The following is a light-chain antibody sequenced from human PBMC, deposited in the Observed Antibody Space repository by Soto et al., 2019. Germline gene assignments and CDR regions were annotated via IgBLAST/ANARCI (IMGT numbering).Light chain of an antibody. V-gene: IGKV3-20*01. CDR2: GVG. Sequence: EIVLTQSPGTLSLSPGERATLSCRASQSVSSSYLAWYQQKPGQAPRLLRDGVGNRATGIPDRFSGSGSGTDFTLTITRLEPEDFAVYYCQQHGSSPPYTFGQGTKLEIK. CDR1: QSVSSSY. J-gene: IGKJ2*01. CDR3: QQHGSSPPYT.